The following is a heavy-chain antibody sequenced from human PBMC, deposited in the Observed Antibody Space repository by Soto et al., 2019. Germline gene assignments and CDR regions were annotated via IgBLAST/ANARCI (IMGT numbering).Heavy chain of an antibody. J-gene: IGHJ3*02. Sequence: GASVKVSCKTSGYSCNNNDIPWVRPAPGQGLEWGGMLNPSGGTTTSARHFQGRVTVTSETSPSTVYMDLRTLRCEYTALYYCAREISAGDGLDIWVQGTLVNLS. CDR3: AREISAGDGLDI. CDR2: LNPSGGTT. V-gene: IGHV1-46*02. CDR1: GYSCNNND. D-gene: IGHD1-26*01.